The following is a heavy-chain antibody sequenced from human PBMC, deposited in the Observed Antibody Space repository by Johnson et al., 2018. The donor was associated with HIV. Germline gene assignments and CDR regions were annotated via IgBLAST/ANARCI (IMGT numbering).Heavy chain of an antibody. CDR2: IWYDGSNK. CDR3: AKDRDYYGSGSPADAFDI. CDR1: GFTFSSYG. V-gene: IGHV3-33*06. Sequence: QVLLVESGGGVVQPGRSLRLSCAASGFTFSSYGMHWVRQAPGKGLEWVAVIWYDGSNKYYADSVKGRFTISRDNSKNTLYLQMNSLRAEDTAVYYCAKDRDYYGSGSPADAFDIWGQGTMVTVSS. J-gene: IGHJ3*02. D-gene: IGHD3-10*01.